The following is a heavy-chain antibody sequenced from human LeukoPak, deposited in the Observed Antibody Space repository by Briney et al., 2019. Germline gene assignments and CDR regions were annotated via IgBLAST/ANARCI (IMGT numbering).Heavy chain of an antibody. CDR1: GFSLSTSGMC. V-gene: IGHV2-70*11. J-gene: IGHJ4*02. Sequence: CRPALVKPTQTLTLTRTFSGFSLSTSGMCVSWIRHPPGKALEWLARIDWDDAKNYSTSLKSRLTISKDTSKNQVVLTMTNMDPVDTATYFCARHDIVTTAFDYWGQGIMVTVPS. CDR3: ARHDIVTTAFDY. CDR2: IDWDDAK. D-gene: IGHD5-12*01.